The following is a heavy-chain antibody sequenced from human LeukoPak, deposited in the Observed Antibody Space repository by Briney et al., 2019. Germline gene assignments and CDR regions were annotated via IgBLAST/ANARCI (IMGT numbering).Heavy chain of an antibody. CDR1: GGSFSSGGYY. CDR3: ARVHSDAFDI. Sequence: PSQTLSLTCTVSGGSFSSGGYYWSWIRQPPGKGLEWIGYIYHSGSTYYNPSLKSRVTISVDRSKNQFSLKLSSVTAADTAVYYCARVHSDAFDIWGQGTMVTVSS. J-gene: IGHJ3*02. V-gene: IGHV4-30-2*01. CDR2: IYHSGST.